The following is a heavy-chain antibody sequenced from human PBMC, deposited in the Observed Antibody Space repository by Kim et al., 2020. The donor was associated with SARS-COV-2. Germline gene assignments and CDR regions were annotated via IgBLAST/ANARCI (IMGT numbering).Heavy chain of an antibody. CDR3: TRDRGSGSADAFDF. D-gene: IGHD3-10*01. CDR1: GFTFSSYG. J-gene: IGHJ3*01. V-gene: IGHV3-33*01. CDR2: VWYDGSNK. Sequence: GGSLRLSCAASGFTFSSYGMHWVRQAPGKGLECVAVVWYDGSNKYYADSVKGRFTISRDNSKNTLYLQMNSLRAEDTAIYYCTRDRGSGSADAFDFWGQGTTVTVSS.